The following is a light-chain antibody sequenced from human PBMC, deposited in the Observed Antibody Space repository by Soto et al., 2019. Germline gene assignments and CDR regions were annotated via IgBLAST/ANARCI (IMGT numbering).Light chain of an antibody. Sequence: IHRTPSPSTLSAYVRDRVTITCQASQTISNWLAWYQQKPGKAPKLLIYKASTLESGVPSRFSGSGSGTEFTLTISSLQPEDFATYYCQQYNSYSQTVGQGTKVDIK. CDR3: QQYNSYSQT. CDR1: QTISNW. CDR2: KAS. V-gene: IGKV1-5*03. J-gene: IGKJ1*01.